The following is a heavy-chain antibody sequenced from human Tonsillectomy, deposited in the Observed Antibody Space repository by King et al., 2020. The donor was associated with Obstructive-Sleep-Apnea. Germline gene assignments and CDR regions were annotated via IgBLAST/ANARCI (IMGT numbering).Heavy chain of an antibody. CDR3: VKDGNYCSGGSCYFDS. CDR2: ISSDETSA. V-gene: IGHV3-64D*06. D-gene: IGHD2-15*01. J-gene: IGHJ4*02. CDR1: GFTFSLYS. Sequence: VQLVESGGGLVQPGGSLRLSCSASGFTFSLYSMHWVRQAPGKGLEFVSAISSDETSAYYADSVRGRFAISRDNSKSTLYLQMNSLRAEDTAIYYCVKDGNYCSGGSCYFDSWGQGTLVTVSS.